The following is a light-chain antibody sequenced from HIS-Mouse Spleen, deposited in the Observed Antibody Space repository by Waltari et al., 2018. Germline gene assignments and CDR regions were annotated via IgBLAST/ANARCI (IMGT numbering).Light chain of an antibody. CDR3: QQRSNWLT. J-gene: IGKJ4*01. CDR1: QSLSSY. CDR2: DAS. Sequence: EIVLTQSPATLSLSPGERAILSCRASQSLSSYLAWYQQKPGQAPRLLTYDASNRATGIPARFSGSGSGTDFALTISSLEPEDFAVYYCQQRSNWLTFGGGTKVEIK. V-gene: IGKV3-11*01.